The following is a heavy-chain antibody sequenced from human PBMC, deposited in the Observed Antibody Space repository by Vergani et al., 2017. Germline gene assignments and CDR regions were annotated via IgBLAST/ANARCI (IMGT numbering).Heavy chain of an antibody. J-gene: IGHJ4*02. CDR1: GFTFSSYA. Sequence: EVQLLESGGGLVQPGGSLRLSCAASGFTFSSYAMSWVRQAPGKGLEWVSAISGSGGSTYYADSVKGRFTISRDNSKNTLYLQMNSLRAEDTAVYYCARGPYGDYEIDYWGQGTLVTVSS. CDR2: ISGSGGST. D-gene: IGHD4-17*01. V-gene: IGHV3-23*01. CDR3: ARGPYGDYEIDY.